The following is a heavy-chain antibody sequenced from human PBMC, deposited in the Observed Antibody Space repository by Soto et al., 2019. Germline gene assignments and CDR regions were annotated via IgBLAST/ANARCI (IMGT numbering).Heavy chain of an antibody. D-gene: IGHD5-18*01. CDR2: IIPMYRVA. Sequence: QVQLVQSGPEVKTPGSSVKVSCTTSGGSLSNTAFNWVRQAPGQRLEWVGGIIPMYRVANHAQKFQGRLSISADDSTNTVYTELSRLTSDDTAVYFCAKDMDGYNNWYFDVWGRGTLIAVSS. CDR1: GGSLSNTA. V-gene: IGHV1-69*01. J-gene: IGHJ2*01. CDR3: AKDMDGYNNWYFDV.